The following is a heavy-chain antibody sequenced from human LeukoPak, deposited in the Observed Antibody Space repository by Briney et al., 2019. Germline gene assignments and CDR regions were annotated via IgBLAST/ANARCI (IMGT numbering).Heavy chain of an antibody. CDR2: IYYSGST. V-gene: IGHV4-59*01. J-gene: IGHJ4*02. CDR1: GGSISSYY. CDR3: ARAVPRGRRPFDY. Sequence: PSETLSLTCTVSGGSISSYYWSWVRQPPGKGLEWIGYIYYSGSTNYNPSLKSRVTISVDTSKNQFSLKLSSETAADTAVYYCARAVPRGRRPFDYWGQGTLVTVSS. D-gene: IGHD6-25*01.